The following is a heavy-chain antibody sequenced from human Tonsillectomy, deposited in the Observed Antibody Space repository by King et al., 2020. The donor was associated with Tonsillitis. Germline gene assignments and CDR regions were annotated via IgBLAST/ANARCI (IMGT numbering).Heavy chain of an antibody. CDR2: IWYDGSNK. D-gene: IGHD3-10*01. J-gene: IGHJ4*02. V-gene: IGHV3-33*08. Sequence: VQLVESGGGVVQPGRSLRLSCAASGFTFSSYGMHWVRQAPGKGLEWVAVIWYDGSNKYYADSVKGRFTISRDNSKNTLYLQMNSLRAEDTAVYYCARVRTLLWFGEFGYWGQGTLVTVSS. CDR1: GFTFSSYG. CDR3: ARVRTLLWFGEFGY.